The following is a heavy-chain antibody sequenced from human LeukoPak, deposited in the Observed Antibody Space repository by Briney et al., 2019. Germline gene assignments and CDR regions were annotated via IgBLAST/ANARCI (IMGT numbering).Heavy chain of an antibody. D-gene: IGHD6-19*01. J-gene: IGHJ4*02. Sequence: GRSLRLSCAASGFTFSSYGMHWVRQAPGKGLEWVAVISYDGSNKYYADSVRGRFTISRDNSKNTLYLQINSLRAEDTAVYYCAKALRSRASIAVAGGWGQGTLVTVSS. CDR3: AKALRSRASIAVAGG. V-gene: IGHV3-30*18. CDR1: GFTFSSYG. CDR2: ISYDGSNK.